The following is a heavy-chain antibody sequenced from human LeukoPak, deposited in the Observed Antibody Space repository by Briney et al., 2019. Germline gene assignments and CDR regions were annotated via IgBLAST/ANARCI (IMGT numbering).Heavy chain of an antibody. V-gene: IGHV4-4*07. J-gene: IGHJ4*02. Sequence: PSETLSLTCTVSGGSISSYYWSWIRQPAGKGLEWIGRIYTSGSTNYNPSLKSRVAMSVDTSKNQFSLKLSSVTAADTSVYYCASGMYYYGSGSYYTLDYWGQGTLVTVSS. CDR2: IYTSGST. CDR1: GGSISSYY. D-gene: IGHD3-10*01. CDR3: ASGMYYYGSGSYYTLDY.